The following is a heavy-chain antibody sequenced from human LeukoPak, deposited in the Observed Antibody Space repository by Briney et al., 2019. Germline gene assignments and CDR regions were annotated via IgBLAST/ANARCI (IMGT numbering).Heavy chain of an antibody. Sequence: SETLSLTCTVSGGSISSGDYYWSWIRQPPGKGLEWIGYIYYSGSTYYNPSLKSRVTISVDTSKNQFSLKLSSVTAADTAVYYCARVVEVPAAIDYRALDYWGQGTLVTVSS. CDR2: IYYSGST. CDR1: GGSISSGDYY. CDR3: ARVVEVPAAIDYRALDY. J-gene: IGHJ4*02. V-gene: IGHV4-30-4*01. D-gene: IGHD2-2*01.